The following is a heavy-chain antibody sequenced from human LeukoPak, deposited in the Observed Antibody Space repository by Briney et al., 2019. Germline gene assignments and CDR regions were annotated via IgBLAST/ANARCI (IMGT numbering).Heavy chain of an antibody. J-gene: IGHJ5*02. CDR3: AKDLSGWSRYHNKNWFDP. V-gene: IGHV3-30*18. D-gene: IGHD6-19*01. Sequence: GGSPRLSCAASGFTFSSYGMHWVRQAPGKGLEWVAVISYDGSNKYYADSVKGRFTISRDNSKNTLYLQMNSLRAEDTAVYYCAKDLSGWSRYHNKNWFDPWGQGTLVTVSS. CDR2: ISYDGSNK. CDR1: GFTFSSYG.